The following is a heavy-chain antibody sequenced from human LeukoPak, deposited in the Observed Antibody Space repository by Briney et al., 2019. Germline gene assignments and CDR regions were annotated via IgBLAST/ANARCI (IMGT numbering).Heavy chain of an antibody. Sequence: ASVKVSCKASGYSFTDYYMHWVRQAPGQGLEWMGWINPNSGGTNYAQKFQGRVTMTRDTSISTAYMELSRLRSDDTAVYYCARGGIAAAVGGYWGEGTLVTVSS. CDR1: GYSFTDYY. V-gene: IGHV1-2*02. CDR2: INPNSGGT. CDR3: ARGGIAAAVGGY. D-gene: IGHD6-13*01. J-gene: IGHJ4*02.